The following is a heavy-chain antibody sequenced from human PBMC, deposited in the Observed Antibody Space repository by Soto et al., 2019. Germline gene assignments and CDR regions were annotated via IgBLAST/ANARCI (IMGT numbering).Heavy chain of an antibody. D-gene: IGHD3-9*01. Sequence: PSETLSLTCTVSGGSISSGGYYWSWIRQHPGKGLEWIGYIYYSGSTYYNPSLKSRVTISVDTSKNQFSLKLMSLSAADTAVYYCGRLEGLATISYYFAYWGQGALVTVSS. CDR1: GGSISSGGYY. V-gene: IGHV4-31*03. CDR2: IYYSGST. J-gene: IGHJ4*02. CDR3: GRLEGLATISYYFAY.